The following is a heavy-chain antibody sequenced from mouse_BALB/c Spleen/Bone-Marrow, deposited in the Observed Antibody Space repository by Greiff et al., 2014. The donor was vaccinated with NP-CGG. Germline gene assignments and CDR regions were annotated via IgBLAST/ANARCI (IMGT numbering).Heavy chain of an antibody. CDR1: GYTFSTYW. D-gene: IGHD1-2*01. CDR2: ILPGSGST. Sequence: VHLVESGAELVKPGASVKISCKATGYTFSTYWIEWVKQRPGHGLEWIGEILPGSGSTNYNEKFKGKATFTADTSSNTAYVQLSSLTSEDSAVYYCARRLLYYFDYWGQGTTLTVSS. J-gene: IGHJ2*01. V-gene: IGHV1-9*01. CDR3: ARRLLYYFDY.